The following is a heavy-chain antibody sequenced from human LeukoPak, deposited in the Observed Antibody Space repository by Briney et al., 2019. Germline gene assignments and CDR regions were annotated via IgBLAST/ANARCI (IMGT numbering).Heavy chain of an antibody. CDR2: IYYSGST. J-gene: IGHJ4*02. CDR1: GGSISSYY. Sequence: SETLSLTCTVSGGSISSYYWSWIRQPPGKGLEWIGYIYYSGSTNYNPSLKSRVTISVDTSKNQFSLKLSSVTAADTDVYYCARPYCSGGSCHIDYWGQGTLVTVSS. CDR3: ARPYCSGGSCHIDY. V-gene: IGHV4-59*01. D-gene: IGHD2-15*01.